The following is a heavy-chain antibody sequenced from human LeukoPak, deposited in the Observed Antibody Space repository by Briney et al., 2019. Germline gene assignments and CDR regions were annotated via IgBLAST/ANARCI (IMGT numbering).Heavy chain of an antibody. V-gene: IGHV4-59*01. J-gene: IGHJ4*02. CDR2: IYYSGST. D-gene: IGHD3/OR15-3a*01. Sequence: SETLSLTCTVSGGSISSYYWSWIRQPPGKGLEWIGYIYYSGSTNYNPSLKSRVTISVHTSKNQFSLKLSSVTAADTAVDFWARVGGPNFGILPWLFPDYWGQGTLVTVSS. CDR3: ARVGGPNFGILPWLFPDY. CDR1: GGSISSYY.